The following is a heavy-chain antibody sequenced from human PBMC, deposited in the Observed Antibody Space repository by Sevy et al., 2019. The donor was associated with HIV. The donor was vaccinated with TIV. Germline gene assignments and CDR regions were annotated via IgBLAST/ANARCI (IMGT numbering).Heavy chain of an antibody. CDR1: GFTFSTYD. CDR3: AKNRPPGGSYFSMDGMDF. CDR2: ISHEGSYR. V-gene: IGHV3-30*18. D-gene: IGHD3-16*01. J-gene: IGHJ6*02. Sequence: GGSLRLSCAASGFTFSTYDMHWVRQAPGKGLEWVAIISHEGSYRYYADSVRGRFSMSRENSNNIMYLQMNGLSIEDTALYCCAKNRPPGGSYFSMDGMDFWGRGTTVTVSS.